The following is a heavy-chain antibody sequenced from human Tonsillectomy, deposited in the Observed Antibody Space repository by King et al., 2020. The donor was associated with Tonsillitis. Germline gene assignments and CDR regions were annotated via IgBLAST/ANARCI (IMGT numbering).Heavy chain of an antibody. J-gene: IGHJ6*03. D-gene: IGHD2-2*01. V-gene: IGHV3-48*03. Sequence: VQLVESGGGLVQPGGSLRLSCAASGFTLSSYEINWVRQAPGKGLEWVSYISSTGSTIYYADSVKGRFTISRDYAKNSLYLQMNSLRAEDTAVYYCARGRSVVVPAAIGYYYYYYMDVWGKGTTVTVSS. CDR3: ARGRSVVVPAAIGYYYYYYMDV. CDR2: ISSTGSTI. CDR1: GFTLSSYE.